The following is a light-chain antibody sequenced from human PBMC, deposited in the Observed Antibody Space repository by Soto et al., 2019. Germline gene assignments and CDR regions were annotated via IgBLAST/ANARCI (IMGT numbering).Light chain of an antibody. V-gene: IGLV1-44*01. CDR1: SSNIGTNV. Sequence: QSVLTQPPSASGTPGQRVTISCSGSSSNIGTNVVNWYQQLPGTAPKFVIYSNNQRPSGVPDRFSGSKSGTSASLAISGLQSEDEADYYCAAWDDSLKGPVFGGGTKLTVL. J-gene: IGLJ2*01. CDR3: AAWDDSLKGPV. CDR2: SNN.